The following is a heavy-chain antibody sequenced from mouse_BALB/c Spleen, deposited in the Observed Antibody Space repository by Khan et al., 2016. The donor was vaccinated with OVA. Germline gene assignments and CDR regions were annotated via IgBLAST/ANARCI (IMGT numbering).Heavy chain of an antibody. D-gene: IGHD2-4*01. Sequence: VQLKQSGPGLVKPSQSLSLTCTVTGYSITNDYAWNWIRQFPGNKLEWMGYISSTGSTSYNPSLKSRISITRDTSKNQFFLQLRSVTSEDTATYYCARSRYYNYGYALDYWGRGTSVTVSS. CDR3: ARSRYYNYGYALDY. V-gene: IGHV3-2*02. CDR1: GYSITNDYA. J-gene: IGHJ4*01. CDR2: ISSTGST.